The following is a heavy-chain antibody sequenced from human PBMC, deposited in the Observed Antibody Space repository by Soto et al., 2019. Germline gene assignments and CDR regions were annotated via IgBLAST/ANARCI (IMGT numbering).Heavy chain of an antibody. D-gene: IGHD2-2*01. CDR3: AREPHCSSTSGDYYYYGMDV. CDR2: INPNSGGT. Sequence: GASVKVSCKASGYTFTGYYMHWVRQAPGQGLEWMGWINPNSGGTNYAQKFQGWVTMTRDTSISTAYMELSRLRSDDTAVYYCAREPHCSSTSGDYYYYGMDVWGQGTTVTVSS. V-gene: IGHV1-2*04. J-gene: IGHJ6*02. CDR1: GYTFTGYY.